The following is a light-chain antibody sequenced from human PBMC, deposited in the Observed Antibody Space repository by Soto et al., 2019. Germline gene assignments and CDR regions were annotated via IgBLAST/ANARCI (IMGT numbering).Light chain of an antibody. CDR3: QQYYSTPWT. J-gene: IGKJ1*01. CDR1: QSVLYSSNNKNY. V-gene: IGKV4-1*01. CDR2: WAS. Sequence: DIVMTQSPDSLAVSLGERATINCKSSQSVLYSSNNKNYLAWYQQKPGQPPKVLIYWASTRESGVPDRFSGSGSGTVFTLTISSLQAEDVAVYYCQQYYSTPWTFGQGTKVEIK.